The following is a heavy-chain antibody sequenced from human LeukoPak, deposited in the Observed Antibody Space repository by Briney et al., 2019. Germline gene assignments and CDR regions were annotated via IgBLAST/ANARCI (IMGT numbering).Heavy chain of an antibody. D-gene: IGHD6-13*01. Sequence: SETLSLTCTVSGGSINRYFWTWIRQPPGKGLEWIAYIYYSGTINYNPSLKSRVTISLDTSKNQVSLNLSSVTAADTAVYYCARILAAAGTYAFDIWGQGTMVTVSS. V-gene: IGHV4-59*01. CDR2: IYYSGTI. CDR3: ARILAAAGTYAFDI. CDR1: GGSINRYF. J-gene: IGHJ3*02.